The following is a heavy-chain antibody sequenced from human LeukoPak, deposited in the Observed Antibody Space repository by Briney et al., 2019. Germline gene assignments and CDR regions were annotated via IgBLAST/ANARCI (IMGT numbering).Heavy chain of an antibody. Sequence: GGSLRLSCAASGFTFSSYAMRWVRQAPGKGLEWVSTVSGVGGPSIFYYADSVKGRFTISRDNYKKTIYLQMNSLRADDTAIYHCAHGGGSQFHAWGQGTLVVVSS. D-gene: IGHD5-24*01. CDR1: GFTFSSYA. V-gene: IGHV3-23*01. CDR2: VSGVGGPSIF. CDR3: AHGGGSQFHA. J-gene: IGHJ5*02.